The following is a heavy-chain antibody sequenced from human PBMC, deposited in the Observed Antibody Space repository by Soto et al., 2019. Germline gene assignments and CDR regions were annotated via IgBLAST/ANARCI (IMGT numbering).Heavy chain of an antibody. J-gene: IGHJ4*02. V-gene: IGHV3-30*14. CDR1: GFTFSSYA. D-gene: IGHD3-22*01. CDR2: ISFVGSNK. CDR3: VKGEYYYDGSGYYPFDY. Sequence: PGGSLRLSCAASGFTFSSYAMHWVRQAPGKGLEWVAFISFVGSNKFYADSVKGLFTISIDNSKITLYFQMSSLRPEDTAVYYCVKGEYYYDGSGYYPFDYWGQGRMVTVPQ.